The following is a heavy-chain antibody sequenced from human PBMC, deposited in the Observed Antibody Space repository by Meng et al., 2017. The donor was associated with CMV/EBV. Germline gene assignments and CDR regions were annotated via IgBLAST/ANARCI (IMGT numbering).Heavy chain of an antibody. CDR1: GFSLSTSGVG. J-gene: IGHJ4*02. V-gene: IGHV2-5*01. CDR3: AYGGAAADR. Sequence: LTCTFSGFSLSTSGVGVGWIRQPPGKALEWLALIYWNDDKRYSPSLKSRLTITKDTSKNQVVLTMTNMDPVDTATYYCAYGGAAADRWGQGTLVTVSS. CDR2: IYWNDDK. D-gene: IGHD6-13*01.